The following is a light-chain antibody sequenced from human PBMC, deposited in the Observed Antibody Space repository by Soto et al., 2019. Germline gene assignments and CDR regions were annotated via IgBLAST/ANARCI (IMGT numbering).Light chain of an antibody. CDR3: QHYNSYSEA. CDR1: QSISSW. CDR2: QAS. V-gene: IGKV1-5*03. Sequence: DIQMTQSPSSLSASVGDRVTITCRASQSISSWLAWYQQKPGKAPKFLIYQASSLESGVPSRFSGSGSGTEFTLTISSLQPDDFATYYCQHYNSYSEAFGQGTKVDIK. J-gene: IGKJ1*01.